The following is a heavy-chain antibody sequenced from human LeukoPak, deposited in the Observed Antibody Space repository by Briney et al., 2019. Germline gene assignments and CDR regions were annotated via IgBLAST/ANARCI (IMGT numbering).Heavy chain of an antibody. CDR1: GFTFSSYG. J-gene: IGHJ4*02. Sequence: GGSLRLSCAAAGFTFSSYGMHWVRQAPGKGLEWVAVIWYDGSNKYYADYVKGRFTISRDNSKNTLYLQMNSLRAEDTAVYYCARELLGYSYGDYWGQGTLVTVSS. CDR3: ARELLGYSYGDY. V-gene: IGHV3-33*01. CDR2: IWYDGSNK. D-gene: IGHD5-18*01.